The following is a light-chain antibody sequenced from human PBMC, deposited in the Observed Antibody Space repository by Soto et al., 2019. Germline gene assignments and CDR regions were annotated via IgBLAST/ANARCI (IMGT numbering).Light chain of an antibody. V-gene: IGKV2-24*01. Sequence: DLVLTQTPLSLVVTLGQPASISCKSSQSLAFRDGNIYLNWLQQRPGQPPRLLIYKTSNRFSGVPVRFSGSGAGTEFTLKISKVEAEDVGVYYCVEAALLPHAFGQGTKVEIK. CDR3: VEAALLPHA. J-gene: IGKJ1*01. CDR1: QSLAFRDGNIY. CDR2: KTS.